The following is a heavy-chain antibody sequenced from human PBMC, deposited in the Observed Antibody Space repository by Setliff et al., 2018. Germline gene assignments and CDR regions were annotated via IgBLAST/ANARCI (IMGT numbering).Heavy chain of an antibody. CDR2: INPDSGDT. CDR3: ARGTDYHGSGSYWAKDV. J-gene: IGHJ6*04. Sequence: ASVKVSCKVSGSSFTGHNLHWVRQAPGQGLEWMGWINPDSGDTHSPQKFQGRVTMTRDTSMSTVYMDLSSLKSDDTAVYYCARGTDYHGSGSYWAKDVWGKGTTVTVSS. CDR1: GSSFTGHN. D-gene: IGHD3-10*01. V-gene: IGHV1-2*02.